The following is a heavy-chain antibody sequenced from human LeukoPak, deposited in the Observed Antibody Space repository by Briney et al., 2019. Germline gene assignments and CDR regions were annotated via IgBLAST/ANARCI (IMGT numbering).Heavy chain of an antibody. CDR3: ARIFLTGYAPISGYFDY. J-gene: IGHJ4*02. Sequence: PSETLSLTCTVSGGSISSSGYYWGWIRQPPGKGLEWIGSIYSSGSTYYNPSLKSRVTISINTSKNQFSLKLNSVTAADTAVYYCARIFLTGYAPISGYFDYWGQGTLVTVSS. D-gene: IGHD3-9*01. V-gene: IGHV4-39*07. CDR2: IYSSGST. CDR1: GGSISSSGYY.